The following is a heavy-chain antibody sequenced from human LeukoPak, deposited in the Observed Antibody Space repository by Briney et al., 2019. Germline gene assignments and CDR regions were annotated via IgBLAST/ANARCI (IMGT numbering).Heavy chain of an antibody. CDR3: AKDRSRVGATTAFDI. Sequence: GGSLRLSCAASGSTFSSYAMSWVRQAPGKGLEWVSAISGSGGSTYYADSVKGRFTISRDNSKNTLYLQMNSLRAEDTAVYYCAKDRSRVGATTAFDIWGQGTMVTVSS. CDR2: ISGSGGST. D-gene: IGHD1-26*01. V-gene: IGHV3-23*01. CDR1: GSTFSSYA. J-gene: IGHJ3*02.